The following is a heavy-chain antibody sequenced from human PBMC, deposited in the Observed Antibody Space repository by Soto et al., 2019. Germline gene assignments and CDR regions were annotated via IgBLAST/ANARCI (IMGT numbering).Heavy chain of an antibody. J-gene: IGHJ4*02. CDR1: GFTFSSYA. Sequence: GGSLRLSCAASGFTFSSYAMHWVRQAPGKGLEWVAVISYDGSNKYYADPVKGRFTISRDNSKNTLYLQMNSLRAEDTAVYYCARDRSGSHSAFFDYWGQGTLVTVSS. V-gene: IGHV3-30-3*01. CDR3: ARDRSGSHSAFFDY. CDR2: ISYDGSNK. D-gene: IGHD3-10*01.